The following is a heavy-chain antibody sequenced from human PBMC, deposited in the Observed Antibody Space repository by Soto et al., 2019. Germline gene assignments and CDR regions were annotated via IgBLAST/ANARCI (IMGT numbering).Heavy chain of an antibody. D-gene: IGHD2-2*01. CDR2: ISYDGSNK. V-gene: IGHV3-30-3*01. CDR3: ASCISTSCQPYYYYGMDV. Sequence: QVQLVESGGGVVQPGRSLRLSCAASGFTFSSYAMHWVRQAPGKGLEWVAVISYDGSNKYYADSVKGRFTISRDNSKNTLYLKMNSTRDEDTAVYYCASCISTSCQPYYYYGMDVWGKGTTVTVSS. CDR1: GFTFSSYA. J-gene: IGHJ6*04.